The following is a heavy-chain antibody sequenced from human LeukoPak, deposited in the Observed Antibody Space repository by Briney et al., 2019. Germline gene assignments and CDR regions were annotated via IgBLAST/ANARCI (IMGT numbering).Heavy chain of an antibody. CDR1: GYTFTGYY. D-gene: IGHD3-10*01. V-gene: IGHV1-2*02. Sequence: ASVKVSCKASGYTFTGYYMHWVRQAPGQGLEWMGWINPNNDGTNYAQKFQGRVTMTRATSISPAYMELSWLRSDDTAVYYCARGLSPGSPSAFDIWGQGTMVTVSS. J-gene: IGHJ3*02. CDR3: ARGLSPGSPSAFDI. CDR2: INPNNDGT.